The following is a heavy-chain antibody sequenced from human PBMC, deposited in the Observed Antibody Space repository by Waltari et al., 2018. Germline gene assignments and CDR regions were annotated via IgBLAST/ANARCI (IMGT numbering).Heavy chain of an antibody. CDR3: AKEIAAALG. J-gene: IGHJ4*02. D-gene: IGHD6-13*01. V-gene: IGHV3-23*01. CDR2: IRGSGGST. Sequence: EVQLLASGGGLVQPGGSLRLSCAASAFPFSGYATSWVRQAPGKGLEGVSAIRGSGGSTYYADSVKGRFTISRDNSKNTLYLQMNSLRAEDTAVYYCAKEIAAALGWGQGTLVTVSS. CDR1: AFPFSGYA.